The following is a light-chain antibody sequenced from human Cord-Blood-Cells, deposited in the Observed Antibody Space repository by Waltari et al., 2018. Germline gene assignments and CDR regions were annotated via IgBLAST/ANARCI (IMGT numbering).Light chain of an antibody. CDR1: QSVSSSY. CDR2: GAS. J-gene: IGKJ2*03. CDR3: QQYGSSPHS. V-gene: IGKV3-20*01. Sequence: ELLLTQSPGTLALSPRDRATPSCRASQSVSSSYLAWYHQKPGQAPRLLIYGASSRDTGIPDRFSGSGSGTDFTLTISRLEPEDFAVYYCQQYGSSPHSFGQGTKLEIK.